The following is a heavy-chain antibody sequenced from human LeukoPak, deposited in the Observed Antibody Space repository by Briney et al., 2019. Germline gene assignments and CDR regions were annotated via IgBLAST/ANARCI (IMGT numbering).Heavy chain of an antibody. CDR3: ARGASYGDYDY. D-gene: IGHD4-17*01. J-gene: IGHJ4*02. CDR1: GFTFSSYA. V-gene: IGHV3-66*01. Sequence: GGSLRLSCAASGFTFSSYATSWVRQAPGKGLEWVSVIYSGGSTYYADSVKGRFTISRDNSKNTPYLQMDSLRAEDTAVYYCARGASYGDYDYWGQGTLVTVSS. CDR2: IYSGGST.